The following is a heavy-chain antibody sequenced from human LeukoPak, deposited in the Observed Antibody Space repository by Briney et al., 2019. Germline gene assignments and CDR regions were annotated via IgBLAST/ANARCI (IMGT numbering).Heavy chain of an antibody. V-gene: IGHV3-23*01. CDR3: AKVSAYYYDSSGYSSYYSDY. Sequence: PGGSLRLSCAASGFTFSSYAMSWVPQAPGKGLEWVSAISGSVGSTYYAAYMKGRLTLSRDNSQNRLYLQMNSLTAADTDVYYCAKVSAYYYDSSGYSSYYSDYWGQGTLVTVSS. D-gene: IGHD3-22*01. CDR1: GFTFSSYA. CDR2: ISGSVGST. J-gene: IGHJ4*02.